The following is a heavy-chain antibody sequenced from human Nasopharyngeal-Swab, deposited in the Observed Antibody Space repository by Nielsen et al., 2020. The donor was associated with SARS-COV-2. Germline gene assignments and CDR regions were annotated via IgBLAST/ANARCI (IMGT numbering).Heavy chain of an antibody. CDR2: INAGNGNT. V-gene: IGHV1-3*01. CDR3: ANSTSSSSLRWFDP. Sequence: WVGQAPGKRREWMGWINAGNGNTKYSQKFQGRVTITRDTSASTAYMELSSLRSEDTAVYYCANSTSSSSLRWFDPWGQGTLVTVSS. D-gene: IGHD6-13*01. J-gene: IGHJ5*02.